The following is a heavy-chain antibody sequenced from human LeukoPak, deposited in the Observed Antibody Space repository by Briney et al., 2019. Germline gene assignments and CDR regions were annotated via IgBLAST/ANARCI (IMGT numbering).Heavy chain of an antibody. J-gene: IGHJ4*02. CDR1: GHSFTNYA. V-gene: IGHV7-4-1*01. D-gene: IGHD2-21*02. Sequence: ASVKVSCTASGHSFTNYAINWVRQAPGQGLEWMGWINTNTGDPMFAQGFTGRYVFSLDTSVNTAYLLIRSLKPEDTAAYYCARERSVTESDSDYWGQGTLVTVSS. CDR3: ARERSVTESDSDY. CDR2: INTNTGDP.